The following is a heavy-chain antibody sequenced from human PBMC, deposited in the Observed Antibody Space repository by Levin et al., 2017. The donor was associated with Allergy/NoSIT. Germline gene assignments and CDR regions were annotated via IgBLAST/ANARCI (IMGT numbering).Heavy chain of an antibody. V-gene: IGHV3-21*01. CDR3: ARDLLWVVVPAAPGLDAFDI. D-gene: IGHD2-2*01. Sequence: AGGSLRLSCAASGFTFSSYSMNWVRQAPGKGLEWVSSISSSSSYIYYADSVKGRFTISRDNAKNSLYLQMNSLRAEDTAVYYCARDLLWVVVPAAPGLDAFDIWGQGTMVTVSS. J-gene: IGHJ3*02. CDR1: GFTFSSYS. CDR2: ISSSSSYI.